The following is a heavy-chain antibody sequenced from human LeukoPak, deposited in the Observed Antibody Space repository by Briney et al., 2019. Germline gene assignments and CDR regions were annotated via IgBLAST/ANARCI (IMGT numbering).Heavy chain of an antibody. Sequence: PGGSLRLSCAASGFTFSSYGMHWVRQAPGKGLEWVAVIWYDGSNKYYADSVKGRFTISRDNSKNTLYLQMNSLRAEDTAVYYCARSKGLGYCSSTSCHYYYYYGTDVWGKGTTVTVSS. V-gene: IGHV3-33*01. CDR3: ARSKGLGYCSSTSCHYYYYYGTDV. D-gene: IGHD2-2*01. J-gene: IGHJ6*04. CDR1: GFTFSSYG. CDR2: IWYDGSNK.